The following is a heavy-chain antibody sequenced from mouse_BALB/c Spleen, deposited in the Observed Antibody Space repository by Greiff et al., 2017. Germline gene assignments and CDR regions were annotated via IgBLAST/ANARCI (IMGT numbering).Heavy chain of an antibody. J-gene: IGHJ2*01. D-gene: IGHD2-14*01. Sequence: QVQLQQSGAELVKPGASVKMSCTVSGYTFTSYWMHWVKQRPGQGLEWIGYINPSSGYTEYNQKFKDKATFTADKSSSKAYMQLSNLTSEDSAVYCCARPASYELDYWGQGTTLTVSS. CDR2: INPSSGYT. CDR3: ARPASYELDY. V-gene: IGHV1-7*01. CDR1: GYTFTSYW.